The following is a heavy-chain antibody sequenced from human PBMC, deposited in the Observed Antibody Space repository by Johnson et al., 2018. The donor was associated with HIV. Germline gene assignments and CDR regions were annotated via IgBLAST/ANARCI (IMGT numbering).Heavy chain of an antibody. CDR2: IRTKTYGGTT. CDR1: GFTFGDYA. D-gene: IGHD5-12*01. V-gene: IGHV3-49*03. J-gene: IGHJ3*02. Sequence: VQLVESGGGLEQPGRSLRLSCTASGFTFGDYAMSWFRQAPGKGLEWVGLIRTKTYGGTTESASSVNGRFTISRADSKTIAYLQMNSLKTEDTAVHYCTRDRSGYPPWAFDIWGQGTMVTVSS. CDR3: TRDRSGYPPWAFDI.